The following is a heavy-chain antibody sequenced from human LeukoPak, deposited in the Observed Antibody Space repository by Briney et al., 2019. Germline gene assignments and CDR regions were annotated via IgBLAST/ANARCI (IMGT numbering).Heavy chain of an antibody. V-gene: IGHV4-59*01. J-gene: IGHJ3*02. CDR3: AREHSVGGGLDAFDM. D-gene: IGHD3-16*01. Sequence: SETLSLTCTVSGGSISTYYWNWIRQAPGKRLEWIGYVYSIGRTNSNPTLRSRVTISVDTSKNQFSLRLASVTAADTAVYYCAREHSVGGGLDAFDMWGQGTMVTVSS. CDR1: GGSISTYY. CDR2: VYSIGRT.